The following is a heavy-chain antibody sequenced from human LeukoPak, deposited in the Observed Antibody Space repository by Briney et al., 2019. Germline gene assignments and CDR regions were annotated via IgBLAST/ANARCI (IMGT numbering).Heavy chain of an antibody. V-gene: IGHV4-59*01. Sequence: PSETLSLTCTVSGGSISSYYWSWIRQPPGKGLEWIGYIYYSGSTNCNPSLKSRVTISVDTSKNQFSLKLSSVTAADTAVYYCARDRYDILTGYYMLDYWGQGTLVTVSS. CDR2: IYYSGST. CDR1: GGSISSYY. CDR3: ARDRYDILTGYYMLDY. J-gene: IGHJ4*02. D-gene: IGHD3-9*01.